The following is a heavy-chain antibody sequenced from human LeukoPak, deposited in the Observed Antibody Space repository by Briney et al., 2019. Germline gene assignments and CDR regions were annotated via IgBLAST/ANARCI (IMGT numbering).Heavy chain of an antibody. CDR3: ARARYSYAAGAFDI. Sequence: GSLRLSCAASGFTFSSYSMNWVRQAPGKGLEWVSSISSSSSYIYYADSVKDRFTISRDNAKNSLYLQMNSLRAEDTAVYYCARARYSYAAGAFDIWGQGTMVTVSS. V-gene: IGHV3-21*01. CDR2: ISSSSSYI. D-gene: IGHD5-18*01. J-gene: IGHJ3*02. CDR1: GFTFSSYS.